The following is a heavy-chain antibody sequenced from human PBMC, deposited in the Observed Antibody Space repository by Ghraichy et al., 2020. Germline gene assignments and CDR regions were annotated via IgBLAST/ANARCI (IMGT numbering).Heavy chain of an antibody. CDR3: ATRYCSGGSCYSGEFDY. Sequence: SETLSLTCTVSGGSISSSSYYWGWIRQPPGKGLEWIGSIYYSGSTYYNPSLKSRVTISVDTSKNQFSLKLSSVTAADTAVYYCATRYCSGGSCYSGEFDYWGPGTLVTVSS. J-gene: IGHJ4*02. CDR1: GGSISSSSYY. D-gene: IGHD2-15*01. CDR2: IYYSGST. V-gene: IGHV4-39*01.